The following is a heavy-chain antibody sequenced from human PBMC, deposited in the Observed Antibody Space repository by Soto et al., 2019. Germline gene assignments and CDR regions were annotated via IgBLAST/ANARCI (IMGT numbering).Heavy chain of an antibody. V-gene: IGHV3-53*01. CDR2: IYSGGAT. J-gene: IGHJ2*01. CDR1: GFTVTNKY. D-gene: IGHD4-17*01. CDR3: ARVDYGDYGWYFDL. Sequence: EVQLVESGGNLIQPGGSPRLSCAASGFTVTNKYITWVRQAPGKGLEWVSLIYSGGATSYADSVKGRFTISRDNSKDILYLQVNSLRAEDTAVYYCARVDYGDYGWYFDLWGRGTLVTVSS.